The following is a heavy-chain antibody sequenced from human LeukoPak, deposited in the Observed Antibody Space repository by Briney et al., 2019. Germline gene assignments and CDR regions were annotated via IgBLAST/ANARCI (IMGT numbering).Heavy chain of an antibody. CDR2: IYSGGST. CDR1: GFTVSSNY. D-gene: IGHD3-10*02. Sequence: PGGSLRLSCAASGFTVSSNYMSWVRQAPGKGLEWVSVIYSGGSTYYADSVKGRFTTSRDNAKNSLYLQMNSLRAEDTAVYYCAELGITMIGGVWGKGTTVTISS. J-gene: IGHJ6*04. CDR3: AELGITMIGGV. V-gene: IGHV3-66*01.